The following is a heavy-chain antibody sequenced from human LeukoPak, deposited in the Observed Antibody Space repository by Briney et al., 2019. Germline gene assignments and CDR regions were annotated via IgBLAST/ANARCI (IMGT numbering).Heavy chain of an antibody. CDR3: ARDRGIAVAGSQPEDYFDY. CDR2: INPNSGDT. Sequence: GASVKVSCKASGYTFTGYHLHWVRQAPGHGLEWMGRINPNSGDTIYAQKLQGRVTMTTDTSTSTAYMELRSLRSDDTAVYYCARDRGIAVAGSQPEDYFDYWGQGTLVTVSS. J-gene: IGHJ4*02. CDR1: GYTFTGYH. V-gene: IGHV1-2*06. D-gene: IGHD6-19*01.